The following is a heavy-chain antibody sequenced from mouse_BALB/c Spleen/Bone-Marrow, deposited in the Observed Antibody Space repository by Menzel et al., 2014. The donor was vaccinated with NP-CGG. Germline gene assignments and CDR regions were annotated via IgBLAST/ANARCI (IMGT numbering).Heavy chain of an antibody. J-gene: IGHJ2*01. CDR1: GFTFSSFG. D-gene: IGHD2-14*01. CDR3: ARDVPLYDVGYFDY. CDR2: ISSGSSTI. Sequence: VQLKESGGGLVQPGGSRKLSCAASGFTFSSFGMHWVRQAPEKGLEWVAYISSGSSTIYYADTVKGRFTISRDNPKNTLSLQMTSLRSEDTAMYYCARDVPLYDVGYFDYWGQGTTLTVSS. V-gene: IGHV5-17*02.